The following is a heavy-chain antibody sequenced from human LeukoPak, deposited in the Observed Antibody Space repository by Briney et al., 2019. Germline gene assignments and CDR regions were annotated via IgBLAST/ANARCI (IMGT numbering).Heavy chain of an antibody. J-gene: IGHJ6*03. CDR3: ASSRVAAAGDYYYYMDV. CDR1: GYTFTSYD. D-gene: IGHD6-13*01. V-gene: IGHV1-69*13. CDR2: IIPIFGTA. Sequence: SVKVSCKASGYTFTSYDINWVRQATGQGLEWMGGIIPIFGTANYAQKFQGRVTITADESTSTAYMELSSLRSEDTAVYYCASSRVAAAGDYYYYMDVWGKGTTVTVSS.